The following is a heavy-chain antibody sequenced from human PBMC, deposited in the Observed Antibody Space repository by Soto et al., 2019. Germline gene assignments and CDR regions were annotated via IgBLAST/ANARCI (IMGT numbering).Heavy chain of an antibody. Sequence: PGGSLRLSCAASGFTFSSYAMHWVRQAPGKGLEWVAVISYDGSNKYYADSVKGRFTISRDNSKNTLYLQMNSLRAEDTAVYYCARDPGGGFTMIVVALDYWGQGTLVTVSS. CDR3: ARDPGGGFTMIVVALDY. V-gene: IGHV3-30-3*01. CDR1: GFTFSSYA. D-gene: IGHD3-22*01. J-gene: IGHJ4*02. CDR2: ISYDGSNK.